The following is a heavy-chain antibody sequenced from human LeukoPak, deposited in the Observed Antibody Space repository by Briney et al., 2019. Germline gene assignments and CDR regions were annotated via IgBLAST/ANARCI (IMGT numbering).Heavy chain of an antibody. CDR1: GGSISSSSHY. CDR3: AKHESLIAFDI. Sequence: PSGTLSLTCTVSGGSISSSSHYWGWIRQPPGKGLEWIASIHYSGGSNYNPSLKSRVTISVDTSKNQVSLKVRSVTAADTAVYYCAKHESLIAFDIWGQGTMVTVSS. V-gene: IGHV4-39*01. CDR2: IHYSGGS. J-gene: IGHJ3*02.